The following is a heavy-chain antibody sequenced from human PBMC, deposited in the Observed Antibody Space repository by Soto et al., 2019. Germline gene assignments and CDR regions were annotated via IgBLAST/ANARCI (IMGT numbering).Heavy chain of an antibody. V-gene: IGHV1-24*01. CDR2: FDPEDGET. D-gene: IGHD3-16*02. CDR3: ATEGARIMITFGGVIANHFDY. CDR1: GYTLTELS. Sequence: SVKVSCKVFGYTLTELSMHWVRQAPGKGLEWMGGFDPEDGETIYAQKFQGRVTMTEDTSTDTAYMELSSLRSEDTAVYYCATEGARIMITFGGVIANHFDYWGQGTLVTVSS. J-gene: IGHJ4*02.